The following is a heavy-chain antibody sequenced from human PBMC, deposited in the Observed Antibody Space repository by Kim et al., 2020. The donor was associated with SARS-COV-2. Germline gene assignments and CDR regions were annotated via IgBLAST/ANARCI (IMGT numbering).Heavy chain of an antibody. CDR2: ISGSGDTT. J-gene: IGHJ4*02. V-gene: IGHV3-23*01. D-gene: IGHD6-13*01. Sequence: GGSLRLSCAASGFTFSNYGMSWVRQAPGKGLEWVSGISGSGDTTTYADSVKGRFTVSRVNSKNTLYLQMSSLRAEDTAIYYCANPRQPDYWGQGTLVTVS. CDR3: ANPRQPDY. CDR1: GFTFSNYG.